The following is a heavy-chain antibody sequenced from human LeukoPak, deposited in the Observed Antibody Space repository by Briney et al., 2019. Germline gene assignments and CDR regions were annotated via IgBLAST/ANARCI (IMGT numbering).Heavy chain of an antibody. J-gene: IGHJ5*02. CDR2: IYHSGST. Sequence: SETLSLTCAVSGGSISSGGYSWSWLRQPPGKGLEWLGYIYHSGSTYYNPSLKSRVTISVDRSKNQFSLKLSSVTAADTAVYYCARSYMVRGALNWFDPWGQGTLVTVSS. CDR1: GGSISSGGYS. V-gene: IGHV4-30-2*01. D-gene: IGHD3-10*01. CDR3: ARSYMVRGALNWFDP.